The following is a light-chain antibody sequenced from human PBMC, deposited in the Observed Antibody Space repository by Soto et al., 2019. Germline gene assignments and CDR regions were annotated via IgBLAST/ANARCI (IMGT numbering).Light chain of an antibody. CDR2: GAS. CDR3: QQYNSYPLGWT. CDR1: QSVSSSY. J-gene: IGKJ1*01. V-gene: IGKV3-20*01. Sequence: EIVLTQSPGTLSLSPGERATLSCRASQSVSSSYLAWYQQKPGQAPRLLIYGASSRATGIPDRFSGSGSGTDFTLTISRLEPEDFATYYCQQYNSYPLGWTFGQGTKVEIK.